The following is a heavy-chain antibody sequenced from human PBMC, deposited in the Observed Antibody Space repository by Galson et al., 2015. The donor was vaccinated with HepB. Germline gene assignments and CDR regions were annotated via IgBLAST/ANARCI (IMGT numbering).Heavy chain of an antibody. CDR3: AKTMYPSMLSSIES. Sequence: SLRLSCAASGFTFSNYGMHWVRQAPDKGLDWVAVISYDGSSKFYADSVKGRFTISRDNSKITLYLEMRSQRVDDTAVDYCAKTMYPSMLSSIESWGQGTLVTVSS. V-gene: IGHV3-33*06. CDR2: ISYDGSSK. D-gene: IGHD3-10*02. J-gene: IGHJ4*02. CDR1: GFTFSNYG.